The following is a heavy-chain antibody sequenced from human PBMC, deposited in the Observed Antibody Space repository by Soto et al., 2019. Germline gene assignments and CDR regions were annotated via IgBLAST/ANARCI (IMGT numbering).Heavy chain of an antibody. CDR2: IYHSGRT. Sequence: SETLRVTFAVSGSSISRVGYSWSWIRQPPGKGLEWIGYIYHSGRTYYNPSLKSRVTISVDRSKNQFSLKLSSVTAADTAVYYCARESRQDNWFDXWGQVTMFTVSX. CDR3: ARESRQDNWFDX. CDR1: GSSISRVGYS. V-gene: IGHV4-30-2*01. J-gene: IGHJ5*02.